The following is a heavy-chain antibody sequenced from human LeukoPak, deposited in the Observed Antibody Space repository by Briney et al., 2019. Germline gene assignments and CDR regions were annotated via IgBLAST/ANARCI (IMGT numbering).Heavy chain of an antibody. CDR3: ARGTRSITMVRGVILDY. CDR2: INHSGST. J-gene: IGHJ4*02. Sequence: SETLSLTCAVYGGSFSGYYWSWIRQPPGKGLEWIGEINHSGSTNYNPSLKSRVTISVDTSKNQFSLKLSSVTAAGTAVYYCARGTRSITMVRGVILDYWGQGTLVTVSS. D-gene: IGHD3-10*01. CDR1: GGSFSGYY. V-gene: IGHV4-34*01.